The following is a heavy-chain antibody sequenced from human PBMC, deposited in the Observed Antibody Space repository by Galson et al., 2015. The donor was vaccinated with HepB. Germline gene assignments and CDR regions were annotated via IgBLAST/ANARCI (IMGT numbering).Heavy chain of an antibody. CDR3: AKEELWFGEAYYYGMDV. CDR1: GFTFSSYG. D-gene: IGHD3-10*01. CDR2: ISYDGSNK. Sequence: SLRLSCAASGFTFSSYGMHWVRQAPGKGLEWVAVISYDGSNKYYADSVKGRFTISRDNSKNTLYLQMNSLRAEDTAVYYCAKEELWFGEAYYYGMDVWGQGTTVTVSS. V-gene: IGHV3-30*18. J-gene: IGHJ6*02.